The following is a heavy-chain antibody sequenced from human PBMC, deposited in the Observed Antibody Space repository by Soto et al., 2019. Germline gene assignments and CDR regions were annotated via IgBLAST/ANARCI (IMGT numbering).Heavy chain of an antibody. CDR1: GGSFSGYY. J-gene: IGHJ6*02. CDR3: ARGRGGTLNDFWSGYYTGDYYYYYGMDV. CDR2: INHSGST. Sequence: QVQLQQWGAGLLKPSETLSLTCAVYGGSFSGYYWSWIRQPPGKGLEWIGEINHSGSTNYNPSLKSRVTISVDTSKNQFSLKLSSVTAADTAVYYCARGRGGTLNDFWSGYYTGDYYYYYGMDVWGQGTTVTVSS. V-gene: IGHV4-34*01. D-gene: IGHD3-3*01.